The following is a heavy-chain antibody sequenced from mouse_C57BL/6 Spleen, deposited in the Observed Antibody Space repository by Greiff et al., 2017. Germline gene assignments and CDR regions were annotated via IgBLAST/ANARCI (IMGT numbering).Heavy chain of an antibody. D-gene: IGHD1-1*02. CDR2: IYPGNGDT. V-gene: IGHV1-84*01. CDR3: ARAEDDGGDDCAMDD. J-gene: IGHJ4*01. CDR1: GYTFTDYY. Sequence: VQLQQSGTELVRPGASVKMSCKTSGYTFTDYYMHWVKQRPGQGLEWIGGIYPGNGDTSYNQKFKGKAKLTVATSSSTAYMQLSSLTTEDSAVYFCARAEDDGGDDCAMDDWGQGTTVTVSS.